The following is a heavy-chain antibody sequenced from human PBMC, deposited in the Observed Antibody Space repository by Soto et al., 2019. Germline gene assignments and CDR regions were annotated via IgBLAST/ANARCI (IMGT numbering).Heavy chain of an antibody. D-gene: IGHD3-10*01. V-gene: IGHV4-59*01. J-gene: IGHJ5*02. Sequence: SETLSLTCTVSGGSISSYYWSWIRQPPGKGLEWIGYIYYSGSTNYNPSLKSRVTISVDTSKNQFSLKLSSVTAADTAVYYCARDSDYYGSGIRSYNWFDPWGQGTLVTVSS. CDR3: ARDSDYYGSGIRSYNWFDP. CDR2: IYYSGST. CDR1: GGSISSYY.